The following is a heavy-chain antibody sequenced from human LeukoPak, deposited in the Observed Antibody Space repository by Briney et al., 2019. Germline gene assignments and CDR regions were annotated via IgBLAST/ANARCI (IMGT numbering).Heavy chain of an antibody. CDR2: ISGSGAST. CDR3: AKDSPFGMIKGYFDY. Sequence: GGSLRLSCAASGFTFSSYGMSWVRQAPGKGLEWVSAISGSGASTYYADSVKGRFTISRDNSKNMLYLQMNSLRAEDTAVYYCAKDSPFGMIKGYFDYWGQGTLVTVSS. CDR1: GFTFSSYG. V-gene: IGHV3-23*01. D-gene: IGHD3-16*01. J-gene: IGHJ4*02.